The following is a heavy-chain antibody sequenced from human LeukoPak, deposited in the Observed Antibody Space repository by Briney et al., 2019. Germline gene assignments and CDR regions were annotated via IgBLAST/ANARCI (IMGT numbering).Heavy chain of an antibody. V-gene: IGHV1-24*01. CDR1: GYTLTELS. Sequence: ASVKVSCKVSGYTLTELSMHWVRQAPGKGLEWMGGFDPEDGETIYAQKFQGRVTMTEDTSTDTAYMELSSLRSEDTAVYYCARGAAAAGTRYYYYYMDVWGKGTTVTVSS. CDR2: FDPEDGET. J-gene: IGHJ6*03. CDR3: ARGAAAAGTRYYYYYMDV. D-gene: IGHD6-13*01.